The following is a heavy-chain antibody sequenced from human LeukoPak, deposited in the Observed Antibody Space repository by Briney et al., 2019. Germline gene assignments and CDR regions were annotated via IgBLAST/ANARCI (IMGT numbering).Heavy chain of an antibody. CDR1: GYTFTSYG. J-gene: IGHJ6*02. Sequence: ASVKVSCKASGYTFTSYGISWVRQPPGQGLQWMGWISAYNGNTNYAQKLQHRFTMTTDTSTSTASMELRSLSSDDPAVYYCARVPTTAAIEGAGYYYYGMDVWGQGTTVTVSS. CDR3: ARVPTTAAIEGAGYYYYGMDV. CDR2: ISAYNGNT. D-gene: IGHD2-2*02. V-gene: IGHV1-18*01.